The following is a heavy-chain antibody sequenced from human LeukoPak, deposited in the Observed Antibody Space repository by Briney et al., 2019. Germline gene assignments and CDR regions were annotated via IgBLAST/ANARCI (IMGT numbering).Heavy chain of an antibody. Sequence: PGGSLRLSCAASGFTFSSYEMKWVRHAPGRGREGVLYINSSGSTIYYADSEKGRFTISRDNAKNSLYLQMNSLRAEDTAVYYCAELGITMIGGVWGKGATVTISS. D-gene: IGHD3-10*02. V-gene: IGHV3-48*03. J-gene: IGHJ6*04. CDR3: AELGITMIGGV. CDR1: GFTFSSYE. CDR2: INSSGSTI.